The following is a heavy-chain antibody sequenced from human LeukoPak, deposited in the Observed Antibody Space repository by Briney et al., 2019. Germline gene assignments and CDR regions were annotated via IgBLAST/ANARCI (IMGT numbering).Heavy chain of an antibody. CDR1: GFTFSSYA. CDR2: ISSDGSNK. D-gene: IGHD2-2*02. V-gene: IGHV3-30-3*01. J-gene: IGHJ4*02. Sequence: PGGSLRLSCAASGFTFSSYAMHWVRQAPGKGLEWVAVISSDGSNKYYADSVKGRFTISRDNSKNTLYLQMNSLRAEDTAVYNCARDRGRAGYCSSTSCYIFDYWGQGTVVTVSS. CDR3: ARDRGRAGYCSSTSCYIFDY.